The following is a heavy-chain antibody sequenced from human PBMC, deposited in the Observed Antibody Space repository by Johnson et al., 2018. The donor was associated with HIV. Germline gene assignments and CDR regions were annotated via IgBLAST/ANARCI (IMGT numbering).Heavy chain of an antibody. CDR3: ASDGEDLQIAFDI. CDR1: GFTFDDYG. D-gene: IGHD3-10*01. V-gene: IGHV3-11*04. J-gene: IGHJ3*02. CDR2: ISSSGSTI. Sequence: QVQLVESGGGLVKPGGSLRLSCAASGFTFDDYGMSWVRQAPGKGLEWVSYISSSGSTIYYADSVKGRFTISRDNAKNSLYLQMNSLRAEDTAVYYCASDGEDLQIAFDIWGQGTMVTVSS.